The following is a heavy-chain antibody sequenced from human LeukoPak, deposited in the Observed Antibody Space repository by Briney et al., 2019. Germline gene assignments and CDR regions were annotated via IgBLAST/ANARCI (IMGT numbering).Heavy chain of an antibody. CDR3: VRDPYSLDV. V-gene: IGHV3-48*01. D-gene: IGHD1-26*01. CDR1: GFTFSTYR. J-gene: IGHJ6*01. Sequence: PGGSLSLSCAASGFTFSTYRMNWVRQAPGKGLEWVGYINQNNIKKYYAHIVEGRFTISRDNSKNSLYIPMNGLRAEDTAVYYCVRDPYSLDVGGKGTTV. CDR2: INQNNIKK.